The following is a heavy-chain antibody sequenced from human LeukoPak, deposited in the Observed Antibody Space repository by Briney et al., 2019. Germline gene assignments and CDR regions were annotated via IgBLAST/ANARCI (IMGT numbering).Heavy chain of an antibody. CDR2: IWYDGSNK. Sequence: GRSLRLSCAASGFTFSSYGMHWVRQAPGKGLEWVAVIWYDGSNKYYADSVKGRFTISRDNSKNTLYLQMNSPRAEDTAVYYCARDRFPRDSSGLDAFDIWGQGTMVTVSS. CDR3: ARDRFPRDSSGLDAFDI. D-gene: IGHD3-22*01. V-gene: IGHV3-33*01. CDR1: GFTFSSYG. J-gene: IGHJ3*02.